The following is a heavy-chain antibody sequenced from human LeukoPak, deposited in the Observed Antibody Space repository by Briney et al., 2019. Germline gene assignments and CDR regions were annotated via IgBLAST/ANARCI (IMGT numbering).Heavy chain of an antibody. CDR1: GGSISSGDYY. V-gene: IGHV4-30-4*01. CDR3: ARGSGYVREENWFDP. D-gene: IGHD5-12*01. J-gene: IGHJ5*02. Sequence: SQTLSLTCTVSGGSISSGDYYWSWIRQPPGKGLEWIGYIYYSGSTYYNPSLKSRVTISVDTSKKQFSLKLSSVTAADTAVYYCARGSGYVREENWFDPWGQGTLVTVSS. CDR2: IYYSGST.